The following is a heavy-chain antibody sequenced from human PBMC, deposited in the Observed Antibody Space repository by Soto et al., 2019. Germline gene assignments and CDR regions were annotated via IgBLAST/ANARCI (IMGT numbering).Heavy chain of an antibody. CDR3: ARGLAMNYYDSSGYFQGYYGMDV. J-gene: IGHJ6*02. CDR1: GYSFTNYW. CDR2: IYPGDSDT. D-gene: IGHD3-22*01. V-gene: IGHV5-51*01. Sequence: PGESLKISCKGSGYSFTNYWIGWVRQMPGKGLEWMGIIYPGDSDTRYSPSFQGQVTISADKSISTAYLQWSSLKASDTAMYYCARGLAMNYYDSSGYFQGYYGMDVWGQGTTVTVSS.